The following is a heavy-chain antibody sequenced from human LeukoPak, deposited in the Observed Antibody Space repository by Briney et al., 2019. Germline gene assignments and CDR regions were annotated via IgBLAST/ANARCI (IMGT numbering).Heavy chain of an antibody. Sequence: GGSLRLSCAASGFTFSSYAMHWVRQAPGKGLEWVAVISYDGSNKYYAGSVKGRFTISRDNSKNTLYLQMNSLRAEDTAVYYCARRGATLGFDAFDIWGQGTMVTVSS. D-gene: IGHD2-15*01. CDR1: GFTFSSYA. J-gene: IGHJ3*02. CDR2: ISYDGSNK. CDR3: ARRGATLGFDAFDI. V-gene: IGHV3-30*01.